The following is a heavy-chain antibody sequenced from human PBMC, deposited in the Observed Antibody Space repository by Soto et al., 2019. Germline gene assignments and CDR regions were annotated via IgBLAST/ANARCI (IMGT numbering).Heavy chain of an antibody. Sequence: QITLKESGPTLVKPTQTLTLTCTFSGFSLSTSGVGVGWIRQPPGKALEWLALIYWNDDKRYSPSLKSRLTITKDTSKSLVVRTMTTMDPVDTATYYCAHRPGINTQKNDAFDIWGQGTMVTVSS. D-gene: IGHD3-10*01. CDR1: GFSLSTSGVG. J-gene: IGHJ3*02. CDR3: AHRPGINTQKNDAFDI. CDR2: IYWNDDK. V-gene: IGHV2-5*01.